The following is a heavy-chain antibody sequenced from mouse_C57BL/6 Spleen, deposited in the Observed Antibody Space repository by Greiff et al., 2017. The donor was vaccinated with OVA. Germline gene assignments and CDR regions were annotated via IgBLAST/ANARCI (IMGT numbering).Heavy chain of an antibody. Sequence: EVQLQQSGPELVKPGASVKISCKASGYTFTDYYMNWVKQSHGKSLEWIGDINPNNGGTSYNQKFKGKATLTVDKSSSTAYMELRSLTSEDSSVYSCARSNCYGSWGFAYWGQGTLVTVSA. CDR2: INPNNGGT. V-gene: IGHV1-26*01. D-gene: IGHD1-1*01. CDR1: GYTFTDYY. J-gene: IGHJ3*01. CDR3: ARSNCYGSWGFAY.